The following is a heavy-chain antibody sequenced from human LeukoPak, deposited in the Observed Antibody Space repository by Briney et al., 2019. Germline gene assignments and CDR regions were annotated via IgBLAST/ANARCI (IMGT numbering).Heavy chain of an antibody. CDR3: ARDLCTSSSCPNNWIDP. D-gene: IGHD2-2*01. CDR1: GDSVSSNSAA. Sequence: PSQTLSLTCAISGDSVSSNSAAWNWIRQSPSRGLEWLGRTYYRSKWYNNYAISVKSRITINPDTSKNQFSLQLNSVTPEDTAVYYCARDLCTSSSCPNNWIDPRGQGTLATVSS. J-gene: IGHJ5*02. CDR2: TYYRSKWYN. V-gene: IGHV6-1*01.